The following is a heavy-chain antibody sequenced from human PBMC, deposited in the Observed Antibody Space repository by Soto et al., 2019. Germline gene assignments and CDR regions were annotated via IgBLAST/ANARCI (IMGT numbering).Heavy chain of an antibody. Sequence: PGGSLRLSCAASGFTFSSYAMHWVRQAPGKGLEWVAVISYDGSNKYYADSVKGRLTISRDNSKNTLYLQMNSLRAEDTAVYYCARGCIAARPYYYYGMDVWGQGTTVTVSS. J-gene: IGHJ6*02. V-gene: IGHV3-30-3*01. CDR3: ARGCIAARPYYYYGMDV. D-gene: IGHD6-6*01. CDR2: ISYDGSNK. CDR1: GFTFSSYA.